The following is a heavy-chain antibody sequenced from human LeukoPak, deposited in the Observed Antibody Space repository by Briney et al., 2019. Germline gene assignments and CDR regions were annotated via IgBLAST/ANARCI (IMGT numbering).Heavy chain of an antibody. CDR2: IYYSGST. D-gene: IGHD5-18*01. V-gene: IGHV4-39*01. CDR3: ARQVYSYGYDY. J-gene: IGHJ4*02. Sequence: GWIRQPPGKGLEWIGSIYYSGSTYYNPSLKSRVTISVDTSKNQFSLKLSSVTAADTAVYYCARQVYSYGYDYWGQGTLVTVSS.